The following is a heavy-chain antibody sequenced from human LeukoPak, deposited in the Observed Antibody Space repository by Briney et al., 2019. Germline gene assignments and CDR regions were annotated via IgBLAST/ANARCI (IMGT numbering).Heavy chain of an antibody. D-gene: IGHD1-26*01. J-gene: IGHJ3*02. Sequence: PSETLSLTCTVSGGSISSYYWSWIRQPPGKGLEWIGYIYYSGSTNYNPSLKSRVTISVDTSKNQFSLKLSSVTAADTAVYYCAGSPARFGAFDIWGQGTMVTVSS. CDR2: IYYSGST. V-gene: IGHV4-59*01. CDR1: GGSISSYY. CDR3: AGSPARFGAFDI.